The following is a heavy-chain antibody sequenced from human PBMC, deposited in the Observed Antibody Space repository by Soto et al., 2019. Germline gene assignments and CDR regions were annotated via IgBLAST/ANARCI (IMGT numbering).Heavy chain of an antibody. CDR1: GYSFSSYW. CDR3: AGGGVRGVITRTRDYYGMDV. CDR2: IYPADSDT. D-gene: IGHD3-10*01. V-gene: IGHV5-51*01. Sequence: GESLKISCKGSGYSFSSYWIGWVRQMPGKGLEWMGIIYPADSDTRYSPSFQGQVTISADKSISTAYLQWSSLKASDTAMYYCAGGGVRGVITRTRDYYGMDVWGQGTTVTV. J-gene: IGHJ6*02.